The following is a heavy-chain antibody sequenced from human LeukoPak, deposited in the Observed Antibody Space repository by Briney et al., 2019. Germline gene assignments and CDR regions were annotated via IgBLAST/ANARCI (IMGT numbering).Heavy chain of an antibody. V-gene: IGHV1-8*01. Sequence: ASVKVSCKASGYTFINYDINWVRQATGQGLEWMGWMNPNSGNTGYAQKFQGRVTTTRNTSISTAYMELSSLRSEDTALYYCARDIAGATKGGWFDTWGQGTPVTVSS. CDR3: ARDIAGATKGGWFDT. CDR1: GYTFINYD. CDR2: MNPNSGNT. J-gene: IGHJ5*02. D-gene: IGHD1-26*01.